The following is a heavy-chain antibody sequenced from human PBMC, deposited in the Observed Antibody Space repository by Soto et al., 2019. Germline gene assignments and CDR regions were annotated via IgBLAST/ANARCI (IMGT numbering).Heavy chain of an antibody. V-gene: IGHV3-11*01. CDR2: ISGRDGNI. Sequence: QVQLVESGGGLVKPGGSLRLSCAASGFTFSDSFMSWSRQTPGKGLEWLSYISGRDGNIYYADSVRGRFTISRENAKNAGYRQMNSLRADDTAVYYCAGDQGPNYMAGSGKGTTVTVS. J-gene: IGHJ6*03. CDR1: GFTFSDSF. CDR3: AGDQGPNYMAG.